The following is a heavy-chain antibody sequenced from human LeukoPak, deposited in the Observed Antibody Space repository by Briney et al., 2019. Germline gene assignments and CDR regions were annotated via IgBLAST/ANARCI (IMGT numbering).Heavy chain of an antibody. D-gene: IGHD2-2*01. Sequence: GGSLRLSCAASGFTFSHFWMSWVRQAPGKGLEWVAVISYDGSNKYYADSVKGRFTISRDNSKNTLYLQMNSLRAEDTALYYCAKDQALSLSSSRALDYWGQGTLVTVSS. J-gene: IGHJ4*02. CDR2: ISYDGSNK. CDR3: AKDQALSLSSSRALDY. V-gene: IGHV3-30*18. CDR1: GFTFSHFW.